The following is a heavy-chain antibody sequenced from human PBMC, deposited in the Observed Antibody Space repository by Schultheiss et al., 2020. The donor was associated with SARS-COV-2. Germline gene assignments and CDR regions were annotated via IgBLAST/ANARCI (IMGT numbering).Heavy chain of an antibody. D-gene: IGHD1-26*01. V-gene: IGHV3-48*03. J-gene: IGHJ4*02. CDR1: GFTLSSYE. CDR3: ARDYGWELLYFDY. Sequence: GGSLRLSCAASGFTLSSYEMNWVRQAPGKGLEWVSYISSSGSTIYYADSVKGRFTISRDNAKNSLYLQMNSLRAEDTAVYYCARDYGWELLYFDYWGQGTLVTVSS. CDR2: ISSSGSTI.